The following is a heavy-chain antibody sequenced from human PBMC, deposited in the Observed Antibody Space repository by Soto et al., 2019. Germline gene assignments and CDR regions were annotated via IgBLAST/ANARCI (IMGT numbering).Heavy chain of an antibody. D-gene: IGHD2-15*01. CDR3: ARDLRYCSGGSCPNLNYYYYYGMDV. V-gene: IGHV1-2*04. CDR1: GYTFTGYY. J-gene: IGHJ6*02. Sequence: ASVKVSCKASGYTFTGYYMHWVRQAPGQGLEWMGWINPNSGGTNYAQKFQGWVTMTRDTSISTAYMELSRLRSDDTAVYYCARDLRYCSGGSCPNLNYYYYYGMDVWGQGTTVTVSS. CDR2: INPNSGGT.